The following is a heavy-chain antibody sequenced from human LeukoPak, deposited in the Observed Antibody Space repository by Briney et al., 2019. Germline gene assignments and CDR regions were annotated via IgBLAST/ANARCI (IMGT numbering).Heavy chain of an antibody. V-gene: IGHV3-7*01. CDR2: IKQDGSEK. J-gene: IGHJ4*02. Sequence: GGSLRLSCAASGFTFSSYWMSWVRQAPGKGLEWVANIKQDGSEKYYVDSVKGRFTISRDNAKNSLYLQMNSMRAEDTAVYYCARRITIFGVAYDYWGQGTLVTVSS. CDR3: ARRITIFGVAYDY. CDR1: GFTFSSYW. D-gene: IGHD3-3*01.